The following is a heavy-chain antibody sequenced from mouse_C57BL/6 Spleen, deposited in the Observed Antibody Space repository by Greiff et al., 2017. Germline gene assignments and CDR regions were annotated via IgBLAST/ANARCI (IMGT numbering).Heavy chain of an antibody. CDR1: GYSFTDYN. CDR3: ARWYGQPGYFDD. D-gene: IGHD2-10*02. V-gene: IGHV1-39*01. J-gene: IGHJ2*01. CDR2: INPNYGTT. Sequence: EVKVVESGPELVKPGASVKISCKASGYSFTDYNMNWVKQSNGKSLEWIGVINPNYGTTSYNQKFKGKATLTVDQSSSTSYMQLNSLTSEDSAVYYCARWYGQPGYFDDWGKGTTLSVSS.